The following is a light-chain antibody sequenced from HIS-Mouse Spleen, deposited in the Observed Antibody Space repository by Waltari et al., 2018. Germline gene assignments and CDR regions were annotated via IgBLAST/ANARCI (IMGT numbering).Light chain of an antibody. CDR1: SSDVGSYNL. J-gene: IGLJ2*01. CDR2: EGS. CDR3: CSYAGSSTVV. V-gene: IGLV2-23*01. Sequence: QSALTQPASVSGSPGQSITISCPGTSSDVGSYNLVSLYQHHPGKAPKLMIYEGSKRPSGVSNRFSGSKSGNTASLTISGLQAEDEADYYCCSYAGSSTVVFGGGTKLTVL.